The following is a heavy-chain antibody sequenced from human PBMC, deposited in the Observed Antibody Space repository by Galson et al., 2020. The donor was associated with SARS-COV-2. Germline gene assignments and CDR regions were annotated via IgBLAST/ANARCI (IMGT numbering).Heavy chain of an antibody. D-gene: IGHD3-22*01. Sequence: SQASETLSLTCAVYGGSFSDYYWSWIRQPPGRGLEWIGEVNHRGSTSYNPSLESRVRISLDASKKQFSLKLSSVTAADSGVYYCARGTRDITMIVVVMTAVSCHFDLWGQGSLVTDSS. CDR3: ARGTRDITMIVVVMTAVSCHFDL. J-gene: IGHJ4*02. CDR1: GGSFSDYY. CDR2: VNHRGST. V-gene: IGHV4-34*01.